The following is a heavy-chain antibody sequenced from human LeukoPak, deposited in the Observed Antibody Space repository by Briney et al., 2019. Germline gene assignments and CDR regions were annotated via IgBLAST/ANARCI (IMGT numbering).Heavy chain of an antibody. J-gene: IGHJ5*02. V-gene: IGHV1-69*06. CDR2: IIPIFGTA. CDR3: ARLSSHYGDYKVDP. D-gene: IGHD4-17*01. Sequence: ASVKVSCKASGGTFSSYAITWVRQAPGQGLEWMGGIIPIFGTANYAQKFQGRVTITADKSTNTAYMELTSLRSEDTAVYYCARLSSHYGDYKVDPWGQGTLVTVSS. CDR1: GGTFSSYA.